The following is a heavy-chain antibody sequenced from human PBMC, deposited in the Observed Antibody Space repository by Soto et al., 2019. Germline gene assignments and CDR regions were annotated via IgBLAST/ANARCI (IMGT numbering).Heavy chain of an antibody. Sequence: SLTCTVSGGSISSGDYYWSWIRQPPGKGLEWIGYIYYSGITYYNPSLKSRLTISLDTSKNQFSLKLSSVTAADTAVYYCASRGGSYRYGYYFDYWGQGTLVTVSS. CDR3: ASRGGSYRYGYYFDY. CDR1: GGSISSGDYY. J-gene: IGHJ4*02. D-gene: IGHD3-16*02. CDR2: IYYSGIT. V-gene: IGHV4-30-4*01.